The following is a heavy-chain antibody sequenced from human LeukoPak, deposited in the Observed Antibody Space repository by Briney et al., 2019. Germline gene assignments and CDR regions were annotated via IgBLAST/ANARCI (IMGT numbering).Heavy chain of an antibody. CDR3: ARRGSGGRSFDV. CDR2: ISYSGST. J-gene: IGHJ3*01. CDR1: GGSVSRGSYY. D-gene: IGHD2-15*01. Sequence: SETLSLTCAVSGGSVSRGSYYWTWIRQPPGRGLEWIGYISYSGSTNYNPSLKSRVTIAVDTSKNQFSLNLSSVNGADTAVYYCARRGSGGRSFDVWGQGTMVTVSS. V-gene: IGHV4-61*01.